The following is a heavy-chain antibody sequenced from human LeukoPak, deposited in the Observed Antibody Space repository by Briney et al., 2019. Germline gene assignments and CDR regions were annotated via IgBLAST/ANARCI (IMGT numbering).Heavy chain of an antibody. CDR3: ASRGYTYGHFDY. V-gene: IGHV4-30-4*01. J-gene: IGHJ4*02. CDR2: IYYSGST. Sequence: SQTLSLTCTVSGGSISSGDNYWSWIRQPPGKALEWIGYIYYSGSTYYNPSLKSRVTISIDTSKNQFSLKLSSVTAADTAMYYCASRGYTYGHFDYWGPGTLVTVSS. D-gene: IGHD5-18*01. CDR1: GGSISSGDNY.